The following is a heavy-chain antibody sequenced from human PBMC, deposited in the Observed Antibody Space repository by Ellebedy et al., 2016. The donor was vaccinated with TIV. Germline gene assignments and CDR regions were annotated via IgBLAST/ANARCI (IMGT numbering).Heavy chain of an antibody. CDR3: ARITWDLPDY. CDR2: IDWDDDK. V-gene: IGHV2-70*11. J-gene: IGHJ4*02. CDR1: RFSLSTRGLC. Sequence: SGPTLAKPTQTLTLPRTSPRFSLSTRGLCVSWIRQPPGKALQWLARIDWDDDKHYSTSLKTRLTISKDTSKSQVVLTMTNMDPVDTATYYCARITWDLPDYWGQGTLVTVSS. D-gene: IGHD1-26*01.